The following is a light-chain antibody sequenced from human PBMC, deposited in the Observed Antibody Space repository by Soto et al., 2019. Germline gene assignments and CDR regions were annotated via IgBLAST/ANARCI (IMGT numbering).Light chain of an antibody. CDR2: AAS. Sequence: DIRMTLSPSSVSASVGYGVAIPCRASQGISSWLSWYQQKPGKAPKLLIYAASSLQSGVPSRFSGSGSATDFTLTISSLQHEAFATYYCQQANSLPLTFGAGNKVDIK. J-gene: IGKJ4*01. CDR3: QQANSLPLT. V-gene: IGKV1-12*01. CDR1: QGISSW.